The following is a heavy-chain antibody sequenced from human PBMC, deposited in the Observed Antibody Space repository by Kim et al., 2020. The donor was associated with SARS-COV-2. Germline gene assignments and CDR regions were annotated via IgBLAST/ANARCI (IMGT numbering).Heavy chain of an antibody. Sequence: SVKVSCKASGGTFSNYAISWVRQAPGQGLEWMGGIIPIFGAANYAQKFQGRVTITADESTSTAYMELSSLRSEDTAVYYCARGRIVGAIQNYFDYWGQGTLVIVSS. J-gene: IGHJ4*02. D-gene: IGHD1-26*01. CDR1: GGTFSNYA. CDR2: IIPIFGAA. V-gene: IGHV1-69*13. CDR3: ARGRIVGAIQNYFDY.